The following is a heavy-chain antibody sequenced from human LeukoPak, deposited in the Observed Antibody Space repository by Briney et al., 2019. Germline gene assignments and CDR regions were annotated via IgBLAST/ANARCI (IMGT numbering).Heavy chain of an antibody. J-gene: IGHJ4*02. CDR2: IRRQVYGGTT. D-gene: IGHD6-13*01. Sequence: GGSLRLSCTASGFTFGDYAMTWYRQPPGKGLEWVAFIRRQVYGGTTEYAASVKGRFTISRDDSKSIAYLQMNSLKTEDTGVYFCTRAVNRIAAAGDYWGQGTLVTVSS. CDR3: TRAVNRIAAAGDY. CDR1: GFTFGDYA. V-gene: IGHV3-49*03.